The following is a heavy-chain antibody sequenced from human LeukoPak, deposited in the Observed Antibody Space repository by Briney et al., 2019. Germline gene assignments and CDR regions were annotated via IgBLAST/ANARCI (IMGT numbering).Heavy chain of an antibody. V-gene: IGHV3-30*03. CDR3: ARKGYTMVRGYYYYYMDV. CDR2: ISYDGSNK. CDR1: GFTFSSYG. D-gene: IGHD3-10*01. Sequence: PGGSLRLSCAASGFTFSSYGMHWVRQAPGKGLEWVAVISYDGSNKYYADSVKGRFTISRDNSKNTLYLQMNSLRAEDTAVYYCARKGYTMVRGYYYYYMDVWGKGTTVTISS. J-gene: IGHJ6*03.